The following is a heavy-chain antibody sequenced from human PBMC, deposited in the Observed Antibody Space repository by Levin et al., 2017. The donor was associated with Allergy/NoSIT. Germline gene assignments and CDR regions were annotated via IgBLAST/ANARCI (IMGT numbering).Heavy chain of an antibody. CDR1: GGTFSSYA. Sequence: SVKVSCKASGGTFSSYAVSWVRQHPGQGLEWMGGFIPIYGSAHYAQKFQGRLTLTADDFSSTAYMELSSLRSEDTAVYYCARVQWLDGGGPHVPYYYYMDVWGKGTTVTVSS. CDR3: ARVQWLDGGGPHVPYYYYMDV. V-gene: IGHV1-69*13. J-gene: IGHJ6*03. D-gene: IGHD6-19*01. CDR2: FIPIYGSA.